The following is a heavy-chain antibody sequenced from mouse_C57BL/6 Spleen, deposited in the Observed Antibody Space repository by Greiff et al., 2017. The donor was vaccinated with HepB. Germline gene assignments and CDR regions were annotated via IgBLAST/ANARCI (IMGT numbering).Heavy chain of an antibody. CDR2: ISYDGSN. Sequence: EVKLLESGPGLVKPSQSLSLTCSVTGYSITSGYYWNWIRQFPGNKLEWMGYISYDGSNNYNPSLKNRISITRDTSKNQFFLKLNSVTTEDTATYYCAREGHYDHDYWGQGTTLTVSS. CDR1: GYSITSGYY. J-gene: IGHJ2*01. D-gene: IGHD2-4*01. V-gene: IGHV3-6*01. CDR3: AREGHYDHDY.